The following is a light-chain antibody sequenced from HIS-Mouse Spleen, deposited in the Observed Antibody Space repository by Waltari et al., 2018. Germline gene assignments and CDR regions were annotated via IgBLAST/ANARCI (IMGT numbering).Light chain of an antibody. V-gene: IGKV2-30*02. Sequence: DDVMTQSPLSLPVTLGQPASLSCSSSQSLVHSDGNTYLNWFQQRPGQSPRRLIYKVSNRDSGVPDRFSGSGSGTDFTLKISRVEAEDVGVYYCMQGTHWPPWTFGQGTKVEIK. J-gene: IGKJ1*01. CDR3: MQGTHWPPWT. CDR2: KVS. CDR1: QSLVHSDGNTY.